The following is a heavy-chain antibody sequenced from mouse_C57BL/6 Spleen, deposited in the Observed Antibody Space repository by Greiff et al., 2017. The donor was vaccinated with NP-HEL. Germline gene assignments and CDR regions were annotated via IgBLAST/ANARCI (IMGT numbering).Heavy chain of an antibody. CDR1: GYTFTDYY. D-gene: IGHD2-2*01. Sequence: EVQLQQSGPELVKPGASVKISCKASGYTFTDYYMNWVKQSHGKSLEWIGDINPNNGGTSYNQKFKGKATLTVDKSSSTAYMELRSLTSEDSAVYYCARYQSTMVTTGFAYWGQGTLVTVSA. V-gene: IGHV1-26*01. CDR2: INPNNGGT. CDR3: ARYQSTMVTTGFAY. J-gene: IGHJ3*01.